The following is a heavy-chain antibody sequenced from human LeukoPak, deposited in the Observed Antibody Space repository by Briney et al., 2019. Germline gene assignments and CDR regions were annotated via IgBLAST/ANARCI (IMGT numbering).Heavy chain of an antibody. Sequence: SETLSLTCTVSGGSISSSSYYWGWIRQPPGKGLEWIGSIYYSGSTYYNPSLRSRVTISVDTSKNQFSLKLSSVTAADTAVYYCARHSSAAGHYYYYGMDVWGQGTTVTVSS. J-gene: IGHJ6*02. CDR2: IYYSGST. CDR3: ARHSSAAGHYYYYGMDV. D-gene: IGHD6-13*01. V-gene: IGHV4-39*01. CDR1: GGSISSSSYY.